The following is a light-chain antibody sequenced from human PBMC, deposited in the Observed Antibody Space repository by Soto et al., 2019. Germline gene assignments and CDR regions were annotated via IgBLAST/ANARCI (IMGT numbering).Light chain of an antibody. CDR3: SSYTSSSTVV. Sequence: QSVLTQPASVSGSPGQSITMSGTGTSSDVGGYNYVSWYQQHPGKAPKLMIYDVSNRPSGVSNRFSGSKSVNTASLTISGLQAEDEADYYCSSYTSSSTVVFGGGTKLTVL. J-gene: IGLJ2*01. CDR2: DVS. V-gene: IGLV2-14*01. CDR1: SSDVGGYNY.